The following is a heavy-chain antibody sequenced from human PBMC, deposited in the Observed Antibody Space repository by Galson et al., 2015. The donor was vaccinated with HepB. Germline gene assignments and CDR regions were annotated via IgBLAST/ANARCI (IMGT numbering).Heavy chain of an antibody. J-gene: IGHJ6*02. CDR1: GYTFTSYG. V-gene: IGHV1-18*04. CDR3: ARGRGGQGAYYYYYGMDV. Sequence: SVKVSCKASGYTFTSYGISWVRQAPGQGLEWMGWISAYNGNTNYAQKLQGRVTMTTDTSTSTAYMELRSLRSDDTAVYYCARGRGGQGAYYYYYGMDVWGQGTTVTVSS. CDR2: ISAYNGNT.